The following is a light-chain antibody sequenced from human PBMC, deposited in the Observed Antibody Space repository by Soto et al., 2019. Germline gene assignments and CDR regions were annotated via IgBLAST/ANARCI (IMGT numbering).Light chain of an antibody. V-gene: IGLV2-8*01. Sequence: QSVLTQPPSASGSPGQSVTISCTGTSSDVGSYNLVSWYQQHPGKAPKLMIYEVSKRPSGVPDRFSGSKSGNTASLTVSGLQAEDEADYYCSSDAGSDNWVFGGGTQLTVL. CDR1: SSDVGSYNL. CDR2: EVS. J-gene: IGLJ3*02. CDR3: SSDAGSDNWV.